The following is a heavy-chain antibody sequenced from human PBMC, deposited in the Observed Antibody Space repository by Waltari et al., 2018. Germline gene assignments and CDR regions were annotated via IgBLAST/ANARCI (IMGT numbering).Heavy chain of an antibody. J-gene: IGHJ3*02. D-gene: IGHD3-3*01. CDR2: IYTSGST. Sequence: QVQLQESGPGLVKPSQTLSLTCTVSGGSISSGSYYWSWIRQPAGKGLEWIGRIYTSGSTNYNPSLKSRVTISVDTSKNQFSLKLSSVTAADTAVYYCARDGGDGKDDAFDIWGQGTMVTVSS. CDR1: GGSISSGSYY. V-gene: IGHV4-61*02. CDR3: ARDGGDGKDDAFDI.